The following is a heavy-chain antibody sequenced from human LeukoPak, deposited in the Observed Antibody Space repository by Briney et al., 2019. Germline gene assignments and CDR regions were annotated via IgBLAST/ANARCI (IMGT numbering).Heavy chain of an antibody. Sequence: PGGSLRLSCAASGFTFSSYEMNWVRQAPGKGLEWVSSISSSSSYIYYADSVKGRFTISRDNAKNSLYLQMNSLRAEDTAVYYCARDRSGRYFDWLFDYWGQGTLVTVSS. J-gene: IGHJ4*02. CDR3: ARDRSGRYFDWLFDY. D-gene: IGHD3-9*01. V-gene: IGHV3-21*01. CDR2: ISSSSSYI. CDR1: GFTFSSYE.